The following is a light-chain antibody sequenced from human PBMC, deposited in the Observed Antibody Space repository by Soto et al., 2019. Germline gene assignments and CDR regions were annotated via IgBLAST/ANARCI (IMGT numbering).Light chain of an antibody. V-gene: IGLV2-14*01. CDR1: NTDVGNYDY. CDR2: EVN. Sequence: QSALTQPASVSGSPGQSITISCTGSNTDVGNYDYVSWYQQHPGKAPKLIIYEVNNRPSGFSDRFSGSNSGNTASLTISGHRAEDDADYYCGSYTSSTTGVFGGGTKVTVL. CDR3: GSYTSSTTGV. J-gene: IGLJ3*02.